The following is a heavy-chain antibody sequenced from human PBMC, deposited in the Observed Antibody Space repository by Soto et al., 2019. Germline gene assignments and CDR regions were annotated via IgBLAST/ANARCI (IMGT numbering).Heavy chain of an antibody. CDR1: GFTVNNNY. CDR2: IYSGRST. Sequence: EVQLVESGGGLIQPGGSLRLSCAASGFTVNNNYMGWVRQAPGTGLEWVSVIYSGRSTYSADSVRGRFTISRGNAKNTVYPQMNSRRAEDTAVFYCAGAASGNYYCGAWGQRTLVTVSS. J-gene: IGHJ4*02. CDR3: AGAASGNYYCGA. D-gene: IGHD1-26*01. V-gene: IGHV3-53*01.